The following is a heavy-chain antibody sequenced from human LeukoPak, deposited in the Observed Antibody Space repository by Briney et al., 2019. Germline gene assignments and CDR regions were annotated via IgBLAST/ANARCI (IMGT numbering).Heavy chain of an antibody. J-gene: IGHJ4*02. CDR1: GGSFSGYY. D-gene: IGHD3-9*01. CDR3: ARLQLRYFDWLSPEAADD. Sequence: SETLSLTCAVYGGSFSGYYWSWIRQPPGKGLECIGEINHSGSTNYNPSLKSRVTISVDTSKNQFSLKLSSVTAADTAVYYCARLQLRYFDWLSPEAADDWGQGTLATVSS. CDR2: INHSGST. V-gene: IGHV4-34*01.